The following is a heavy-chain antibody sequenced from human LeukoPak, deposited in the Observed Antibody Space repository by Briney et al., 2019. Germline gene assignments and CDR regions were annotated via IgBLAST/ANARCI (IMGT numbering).Heavy chain of an antibody. CDR3: ASYRVSHGMDV. D-gene: IGHD1-26*01. CDR1: GFTFSTYW. V-gene: IGHV3-7*01. Sequence: GGSLRLSCAASGFTFSTYWMAWVRQAPGKGLDWVANIKGDGSEKYHGDSVTGRFTISRDNAKNSLYLQMNSLRTEDTAIYYCASYRVSHGMDVWGQGTTVTVSS. CDR2: IKGDGSEK. J-gene: IGHJ6*02.